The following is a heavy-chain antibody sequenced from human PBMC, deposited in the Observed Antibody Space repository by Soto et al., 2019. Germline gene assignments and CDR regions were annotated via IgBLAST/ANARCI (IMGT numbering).Heavy chain of an antibody. CDR3: AMKSGSYYFRLIDY. Sequence: SETLSLTCAVSGGSISSNNWWTWVRQPPGKGLEWIGEIYHTGSTNYNPSLKSRVAISVDKSKNQFSLKLSSVTAADTAVYYCAMKSGSYYFRLIDYWGPGTLVT. CDR1: GGSISSNNW. V-gene: IGHV4-4*02. J-gene: IGHJ4*02. CDR2: IYHTGST. D-gene: IGHD1-26*01.